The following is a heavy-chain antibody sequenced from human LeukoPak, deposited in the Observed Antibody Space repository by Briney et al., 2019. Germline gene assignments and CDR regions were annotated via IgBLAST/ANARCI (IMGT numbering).Heavy chain of an antibody. CDR2: TYYRSKWHY. Sequence: SQTLSLTCAISGDRVSSNSAVWNWIGQSPSRGLEWLGRTYYRSKWHYDYAESVKSRIIINPDTSNNQFSLQLNSVTPDDTAVYYCAKIRSPDAFNIWGQGTVVTVSS. J-gene: IGHJ3*02. CDR3: AKIRSPDAFNI. V-gene: IGHV6-1*01. CDR1: GDRVSSNSAV.